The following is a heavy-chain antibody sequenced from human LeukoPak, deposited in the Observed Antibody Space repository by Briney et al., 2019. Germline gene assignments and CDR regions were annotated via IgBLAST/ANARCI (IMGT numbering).Heavy chain of an antibody. CDR1: GYTVTGYY. V-gene: IGHV1-2*02. Sequence: ASVKLSCKASGYTVTGYYMHWGRQAPGQGLEWMGSINPNSGGTNYAQKFQPRVTMTRDTSISTAYMELSRLRSDDTAVYYCARVAGTRTFDYWGQGTLVTVSS. CDR2: INPNSGGT. J-gene: IGHJ4*02. CDR3: ARVAGTRTFDY. D-gene: IGHD1-26*01.